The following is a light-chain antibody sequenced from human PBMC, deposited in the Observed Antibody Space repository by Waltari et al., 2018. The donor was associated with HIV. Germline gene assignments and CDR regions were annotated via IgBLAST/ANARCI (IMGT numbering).Light chain of an antibody. CDR1: QSVLYSANNKNY. Sequence: DIVMTQSPDSLAVSLGDRATINCKSSQSVLYSANNKNYLAWYHKKPGQPPKLRIYWASTRESGVPDRISGSWSGTDFTLSFSCLQAEDVAVYYCQPYYLTPYSFGQGTRLEI. CDR3: QPYYLTPYS. V-gene: IGKV4-1*01. CDR2: WAS. J-gene: IGKJ2*01.